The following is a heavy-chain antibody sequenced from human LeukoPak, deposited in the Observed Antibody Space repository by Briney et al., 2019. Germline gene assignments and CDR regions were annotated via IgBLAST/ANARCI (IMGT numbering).Heavy chain of an antibody. CDR3: ARDLTPGYSSSWAAY. V-gene: IGHV3-30-3*01. J-gene: IGHJ4*02. CDR1: GFTFSSYA. Sequence: GGSLRLSCAASGFTFSSYAMSWVRQAPGKGLEWVAVISYDGSNKYYADSVKGRFTISRDNSKNTLYLQMNSLRAEDTAVYYCARDLTPGYSSSWAAYWGQGTLVTVSS. D-gene: IGHD6-13*01. CDR2: ISYDGSNK.